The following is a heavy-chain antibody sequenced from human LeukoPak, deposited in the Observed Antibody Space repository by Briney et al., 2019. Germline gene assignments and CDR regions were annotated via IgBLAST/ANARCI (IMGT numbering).Heavy chain of an antibody. Sequence: PSETLSLTCTVSGGSISSYYWSWIRQPPGKALEWIGYIYYSGSTNYIPSLKSRLTISVDTSKNQFSLKLSSVTAADTAVYYCARRLTTVTFNRFDYWGQGTLVTVSS. J-gene: IGHJ4*02. CDR3: ARRLTTVTFNRFDY. V-gene: IGHV4-59*12. CDR1: GGSISSYY. D-gene: IGHD4-11*01. CDR2: IYYSGST.